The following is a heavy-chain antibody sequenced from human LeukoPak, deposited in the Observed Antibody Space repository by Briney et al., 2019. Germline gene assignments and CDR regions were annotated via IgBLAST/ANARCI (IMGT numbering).Heavy chain of an antibody. Sequence: PGGSLRLSCAASGFTFSSYSMNWVRQAPGKGLEWVAVISYDGSNKYYADSVKGRFTISRDNSKNTLYLQMNSLRAEDTAVYYCCSWGAFDIWGQGTMVTVSS. V-gene: IGHV3-30*03. J-gene: IGHJ3*02. CDR1: GFTFSSYS. D-gene: IGHD6-13*01. CDR3: CSWGAFDI. CDR2: ISYDGSNK.